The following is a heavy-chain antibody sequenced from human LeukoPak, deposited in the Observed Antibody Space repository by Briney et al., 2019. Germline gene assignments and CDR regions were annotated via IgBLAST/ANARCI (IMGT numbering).Heavy chain of an antibody. V-gene: IGHV5-51*01. D-gene: IGHD5-18*01. J-gene: IGHJ4*02. CDR3: ARQRERGYSYVD. Sequence: GESLKISCQGSGYSFSSHWIARVRQMPGKGLERMGMIYPGDSDTRYSPSFRGQVTISGDKSISTAYLQWSSLKASDTAMYYCARQRERGYSYVDWGQGTLVTVSS. CDR1: GYSFSSHW. CDR2: IYPGDSDT.